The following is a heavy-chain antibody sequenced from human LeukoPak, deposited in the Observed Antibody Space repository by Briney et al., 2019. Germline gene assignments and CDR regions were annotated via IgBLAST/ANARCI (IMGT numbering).Heavy chain of an antibody. J-gene: IGHJ3*01. CDR1: GFTFSPYW. V-gene: IGHV3-74*03. CDR3: GIDSGYSSAT. D-gene: IGHD6-25*01. CDR2: LISDGRST. Sequence: GGSLRLPCAASGFTFSPYWMHWVRPARGKRLVWVSRLISDGRSTTHADYVKGRFTISRDNAKNTRYLQMNSLRAEDTAVYDCGIDSGYSSATWGQGTMVSVSS.